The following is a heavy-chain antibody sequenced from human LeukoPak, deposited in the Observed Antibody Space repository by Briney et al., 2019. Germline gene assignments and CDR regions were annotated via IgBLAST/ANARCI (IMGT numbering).Heavy chain of an antibody. Sequence: PSETLSLTCAVSGGSISSSSYYWAWIRQPPGKGLEWVGSMFYSGSTYYNPSLKSRVTISVNTSKNQFSLKLSSVTAADTAVYYCARYSSGWSLDYWGQGTLVTVSS. J-gene: IGHJ4*02. D-gene: IGHD6-19*01. CDR1: GGSISSSSYY. V-gene: IGHV4-39*07. CDR2: MFYSGST. CDR3: ARYSSGWSLDY.